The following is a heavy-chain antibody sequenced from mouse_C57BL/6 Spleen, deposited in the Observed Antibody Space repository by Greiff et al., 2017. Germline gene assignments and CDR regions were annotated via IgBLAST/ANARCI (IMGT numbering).Heavy chain of an antibody. Sequence: VQLQESGTVLARPGASVKMSCKTSGYTFTSYWMHWVKQRPGQGLEWIGAIYPGNSDTSYNQKFKSKAKLTAVTSASTAYMELSSLTNEDSAVYYCTRKDYYDYFDYWGQGTTLTVSS. CDR3: TRKDYYDYFDY. D-gene: IGHD2-4*01. CDR2: IYPGNSDT. J-gene: IGHJ2*01. V-gene: IGHV1-5*01. CDR1: GYTFTSYW.